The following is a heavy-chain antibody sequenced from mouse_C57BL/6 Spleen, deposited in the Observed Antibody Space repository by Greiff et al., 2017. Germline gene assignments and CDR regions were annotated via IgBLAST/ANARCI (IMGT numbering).Heavy chain of an antibody. CDR3: ATGTRVVATGDY. CDR1: GFNIKDYY. Sequence: EVQLLESGAELVKPGASVKLSCTASGFNIKDYYMHWVQQRPDQSLEWIGRIGPEDGDTEYAPKFQGRSTITADTSSNTAYLQLSSLTAEDTAVDYWATGTRVVATGDYWGLGTTLTVSS. CDR2: IGPEDGDT. J-gene: IGHJ2*01. D-gene: IGHD1-1*01. V-gene: IGHV14-2*01.